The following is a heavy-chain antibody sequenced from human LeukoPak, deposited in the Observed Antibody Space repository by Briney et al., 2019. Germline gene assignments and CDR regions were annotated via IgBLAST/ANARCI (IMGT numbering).Heavy chain of an antibody. CDR3: ARGSGWSAY. J-gene: IGHJ4*02. CDR1: GGSISSSNW. Sequence: KPSETLSLTCAVSGGSISSSNWWSWVRQPPGKGLEWIGEINHSGSTNYNPSLKSRVTISVDTSKNQFSLKLNSVTAADTAVYYCARGSGWSAYWGPGTLVTVSS. V-gene: IGHV4-4*02. D-gene: IGHD6-19*01. CDR2: INHSGST.